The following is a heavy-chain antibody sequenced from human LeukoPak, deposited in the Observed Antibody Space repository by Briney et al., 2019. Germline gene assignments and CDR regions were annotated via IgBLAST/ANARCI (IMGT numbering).Heavy chain of an antibody. V-gene: IGHV1-18*01. CDR1: GYTFTSYG. J-gene: IGHJ4*02. CDR3: ARVGIAAAGTIDVDY. Sequence: ASVKVSCKASGYTFTSYGISWVRQAPGQGLEWMGWISAYNGNTNYAQKLQGRVTMTTDTSTSTAYMELRSLKSDDTAVYYCARVGIAAAGTIDVDYWGQGTLVTVSS. CDR2: ISAYNGNT. D-gene: IGHD6-13*01.